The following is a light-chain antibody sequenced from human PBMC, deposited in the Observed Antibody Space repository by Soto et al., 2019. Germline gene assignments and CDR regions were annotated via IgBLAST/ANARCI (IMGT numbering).Light chain of an antibody. CDR2: DAS. CDR1: QSVNIN. CDR3: QRGDT. V-gene: IGKV3-11*01. Sequence: EIVLTQSPATLSLSPGERATLSCRASQSVNINLAWYQQKPGQSPRLLIYDASNRATGIPARFSGSGSGTDFTLTISRLELEDFAVYYCQRGDTFGQGTRLEIK. J-gene: IGKJ5*01.